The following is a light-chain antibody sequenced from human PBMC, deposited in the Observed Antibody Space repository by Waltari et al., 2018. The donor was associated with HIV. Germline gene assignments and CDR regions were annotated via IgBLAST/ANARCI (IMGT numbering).Light chain of an antibody. CDR3: KQYYNWLPYT. V-gene: IGKV3-15*01. J-gene: IGKJ2*01. CDR2: GAS. Sequence: EIVMTQSPATLSVSPGERATLSCRASQSVGSDLAWYQQKPGQAPRLVIYGASTRATGIPARFSGSGSGTEFTLTISSLQSADFAVYYCKQYYNWLPYTFGQGTKLQIK. CDR1: QSVGSD.